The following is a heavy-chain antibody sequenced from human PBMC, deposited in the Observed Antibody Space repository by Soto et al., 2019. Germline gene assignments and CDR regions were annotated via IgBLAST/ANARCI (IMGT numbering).Heavy chain of an antibody. J-gene: IGHJ6*02. CDR3: AKDLDCGGDCFFYYYYYGMDV. Sequence: GGSLRLSCAASGFTFSSYAMSWVRQAPGKGLEWVSAISGSGGSTYYADSVKGRFTISRDNSKNTLYLQMNSLRAEDTAVYYCAKDLDCGGDCFFYYYYYGMDVWGQGTTVTVSS. D-gene: IGHD2-21*02. V-gene: IGHV3-23*01. CDR2: ISGSGGST. CDR1: GFTFSSYA.